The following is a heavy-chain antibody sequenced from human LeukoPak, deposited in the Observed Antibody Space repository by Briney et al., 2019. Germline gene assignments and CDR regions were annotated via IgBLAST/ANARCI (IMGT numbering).Heavy chain of an antibody. J-gene: IGHJ4*02. Sequence: SGRSLRLSSAASGFTFSTYAMIWVRQAPGQGLEWFSTISGSGGATYYADSVKGRFTISRDNSKNTLYLQMNSLRAEDTAVYYCTKGLRSSWYTYFDYWGQGTLVTVSS. D-gene: IGHD6-13*01. CDR3: TKGLRSSWYTYFDY. V-gene: IGHV3-23*01. CDR2: ISGSGGAT. CDR1: GFTFSTYA.